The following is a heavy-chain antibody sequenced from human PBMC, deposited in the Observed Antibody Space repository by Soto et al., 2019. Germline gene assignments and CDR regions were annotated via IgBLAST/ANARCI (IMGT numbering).Heavy chain of an antibody. Sequence: EVQLLESGGGLVQPGGSLRLSCAASGFTFSSYAMSWVRQAPGKGLEWVSAISGSGGSTYYADSVKGRFTISRDNSKNTLYLQMNSLRAEDTAVYYCAIARGVNYGNHDYWGHGTLVTVST. J-gene: IGHJ4*01. CDR2: ISGSGGST. V-gene: IGHV3-23*01. D-gene: IGHD4-4*01. CDR1: GFTFSSYA. CDR3: AIARGVNYGNHDY.